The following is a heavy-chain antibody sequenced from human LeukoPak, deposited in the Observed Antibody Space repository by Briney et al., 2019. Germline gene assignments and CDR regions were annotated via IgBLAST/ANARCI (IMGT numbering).Heavy chain of an antibody. Sequence: PSETLSLTCTVSGGSISFYSWSWIRQPPGKVLEWIGYIYYTGNTNYNPSLKSRVTISVDTSKSQFSLKLSSVTAADTAVYYCARDGASGSSPMPDYSMDVWGQGTTVTVSS. J-gene: IGHJ6*02. CDR3: ARDGASGSSPMPDYSMDV. CDR2: IYYTGNT. V-gene: IGHV4-59*01. CDR1: GGSISFYS. D-gene: IGHD2-15*01.